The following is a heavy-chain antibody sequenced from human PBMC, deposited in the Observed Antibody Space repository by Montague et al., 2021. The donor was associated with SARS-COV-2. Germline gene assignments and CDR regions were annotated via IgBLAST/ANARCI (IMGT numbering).Heavy chain of an antibody. CDR1: GFSLRSDDEG. CDR3: ARTTVTTGSDY. J-gene: IGHJ4*02. Sequence: PALVKPTQTLTLTCTFSGFSLRSDDEGVAWIRQSPGQALEWLAVIYWNGDKRYSPSLQRRLTITKDTSENQVVLTMTNMDPVDTATYYCARTTVTTGSDYWGQETLVTVSS. D-gene: IGHD4-17*01. V-gene: IGHV2-5*01. CDR2: IYWNGDK.